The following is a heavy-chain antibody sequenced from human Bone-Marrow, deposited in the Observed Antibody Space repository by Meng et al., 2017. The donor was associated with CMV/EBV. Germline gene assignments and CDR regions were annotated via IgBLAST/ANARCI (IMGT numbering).Heavy chain of an antibody. Sequence: SETLSLTCTVSGGSISSGGYYCSWIRQHPGKGLEWIGYIYYSGSTYYNPSLKSRVTISVDTSKNQFSLKLSSVTAADTAVYYCARDNRLNCGGDCRIFDYWGQGTLVTVSS. CDR1: GGSISSGGYY. D-gene: IGHD2-21*01. CDR3: ARDNRLNCGGDCRIFDY. J-gene: IGHJ4*02. CDR2: IYYSGST. V-gene: IGHV4-31*03.